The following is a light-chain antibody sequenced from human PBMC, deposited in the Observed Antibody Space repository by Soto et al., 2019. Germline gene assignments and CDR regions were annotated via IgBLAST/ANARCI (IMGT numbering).Light chain of an antibody. Sequence: EIVLTQSPGTLSLSPGERATLSCRASQSVSSGYLAWYQQKPGQAPRLLIYGASSRATGIPDRFSGSGCGTGFIPPISSLQPKEFAAYYWQHYDISLPTLTFGPGTKVDI. CDR2: GAS. J-gene: IGKJ3*01. CDR1: QSVSSGY. CDR3: QHYDISLPTLT. V-gene: IGKV3-20*01.